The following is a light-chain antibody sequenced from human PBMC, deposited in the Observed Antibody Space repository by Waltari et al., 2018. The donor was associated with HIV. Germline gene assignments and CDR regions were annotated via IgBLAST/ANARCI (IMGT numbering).Light chain of an antibody. Sequence: EIVLTQSPGTLSLSPGERATLSCRASKSVNSNYLAWYQQKPGQAPRLLIYVASSRATGIPDRLSGSGSGTDCTLTISRLEPEDFAVYYCQQYSDSPINFGQGTRLEIK. V-gene: IGKV3-20*01. J-gene: IGKJ5*01. CDR2: VAS. CDR1: KSVNSNY. CDR3: QQYSDSPIN.